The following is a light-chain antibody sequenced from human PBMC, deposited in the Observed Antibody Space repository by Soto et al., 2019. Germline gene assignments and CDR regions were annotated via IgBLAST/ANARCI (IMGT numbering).Light chain of an antibody. Sequence: DIVMTQSPISLPGTPGEPASISCRFIQSLLRSNGDTYLEWYLQMPGQSPQLLIYLRSLRAAGVPDRFSGGGSGTDFTLKIRRVESEDVGVYYCMQALQTPRTFGQGTKVDMK. CDR3: MQALQTPRT. J-gene: IGKJ1*01. V-gene: IGKV2-28*01. CDR2: LRS. CDR1: QSLLRSNGDTY.